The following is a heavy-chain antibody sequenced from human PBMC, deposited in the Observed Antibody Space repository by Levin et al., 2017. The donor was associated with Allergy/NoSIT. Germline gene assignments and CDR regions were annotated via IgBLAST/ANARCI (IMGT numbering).Heavy chain of an antibody. CDR1: GFTFSSYG. Sequence: GGSLRLSCAASGFTFSSYGMHWVRQAPGKGLEWVAVISYDGSNKYYADSVKGRFTISRDNSKNTLYLQMNSLRAEDTAVYYCAKDSINVDVVATKGGFDYWGQGTLVTVSS. CDR2: ISYDGSNK. D-gene: IGHD5-12*01. V-gene: IGHV3-30*18. J-gene: IGHJ4*02. CDR3: AKDSINVDVVATKGGFDY.